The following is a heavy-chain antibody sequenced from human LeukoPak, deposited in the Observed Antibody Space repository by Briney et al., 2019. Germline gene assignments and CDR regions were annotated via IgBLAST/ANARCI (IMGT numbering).Heavy chain of an antibody. Sequence: GGSLRLSCAASGFTFSSYAMSWVRQAPGKGLEWVSAISGSGGSTYYADSVKGRFTISKDNSKNTLYLQMNSLRAEDTAVYYCAKGHYYDSSGYGLWDYWGQGTLVTVSS. J-gene: IGHJ4*02. CDR2: ISGSGGST. V-gene: IGHV3-23*01. CDR3: AKGHYYDSSGYGLWDY. D-gene: IGHD3-22*01. CDR1: GFTFSSYA.